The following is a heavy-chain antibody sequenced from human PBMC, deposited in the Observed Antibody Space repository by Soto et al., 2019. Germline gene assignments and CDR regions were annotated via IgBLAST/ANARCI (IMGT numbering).Heavy chain of an antibody. Sequence: PEGCRRLSWAPAGFSFTSYVMHWVRQAPGRGLEWMAVLSQDARYKGYGDAANGRFTISRDISNNAVYLEMNGLRHKDRAVYFGAKGVFARAGTTINWDDFGICRQGTMFT. V-gene: IGHV3-33*03. CDR2: LSQDARYK. D-gene: IGHD1-7*01. CDR3: AKGVFARAGTTINWDDFGI. J-gene: IGHJ3*02. CDR1: GFSFTSYV.